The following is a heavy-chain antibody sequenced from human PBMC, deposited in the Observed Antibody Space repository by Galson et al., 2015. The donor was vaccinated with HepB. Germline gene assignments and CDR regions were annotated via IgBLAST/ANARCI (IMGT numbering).Heavy chain of an antibody. CDR3: ARRGSGYYIRTAFDY. Sequence: QSGAEVKKPGESLKISCKGSGYSFTSYWIGWVRQMPGKGLEWMGIIYPGDSDTRYSPSFQGQVTISADKSISPAYRQWSSLKASDTAMYYCARRGSGYYIRTAFDYWGQGTLVTVSS. V-gene: IGHV5-51*01. CDR1: GYSFTSYW. J-gene: IGHJ4*02. CDR2: IYPGDSDT. D-gene: IGHD3-22*01.